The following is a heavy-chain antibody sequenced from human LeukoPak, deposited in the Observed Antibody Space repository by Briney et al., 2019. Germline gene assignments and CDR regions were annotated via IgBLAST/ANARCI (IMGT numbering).Heavy chain of an antibody. D-gene: IGHD6-13*01. CDR1: GGSFSGYY. V-gene: IGHV4-59*08. CDR3: AKLRVGIAAADRHWFDP. CDR2: IYYSGST. J-gene: IGHJ5*02. Sequence: SETLSLTCAVYGGSFSGYYWSWIRQPPGKGLEWIGYIYYSGSTNYNPSLKSRVTISVDTSKNQFSLKLSSVTAADTAVYYCAKLRVGIAAADRHWFDPWGQGTLVTVSS.